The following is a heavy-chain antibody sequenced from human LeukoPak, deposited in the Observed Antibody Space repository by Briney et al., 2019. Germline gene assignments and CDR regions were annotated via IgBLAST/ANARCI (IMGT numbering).Heavy chain of an antibody. V-gene: IGHV3-64*01. CDR2: ISSNGGST. Sequence: GGSLRLSCAASGFTFSSYAMHWVRQAPGKGLEYVSAISSNGGSTYYANSVKGRFTISRDNSKNTLYLQMGSLRAEDMAVYYCAREGSGSPDAFDIWGQGTMVTVSS. CDR1: GFTFSSYA. J-gene: IGHJ3*02. D-gene: IGHD1-14*01. CDR3: AREGSGSPDAFDI.